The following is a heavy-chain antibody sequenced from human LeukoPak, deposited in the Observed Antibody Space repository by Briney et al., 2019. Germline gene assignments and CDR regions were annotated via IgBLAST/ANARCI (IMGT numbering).Heavy chain of an antibody. CDR1: GGSISSYY. J-gene: IGHJ6*03. Sequence: SETLSLTCTVSGGSISSYYWSWIRQPPGKGLEWIGYIYYSGSTNYNPSLKSRVTISVDTSKNQFSLKLSSVTAADTAVYYSAGGEWELLGYYYYYMDVWGKGTTVTVSS. D-gene: IGHD1-26*01. CDR2: IYYSGST. V-gene: IGHV4-59*01. CDR3: AGGEWELLGYYYYYMDV.